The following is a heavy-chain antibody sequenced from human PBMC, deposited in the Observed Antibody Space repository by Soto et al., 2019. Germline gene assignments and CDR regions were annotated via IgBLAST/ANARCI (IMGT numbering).Heavy chain of an antibody. CDR3: ARVGTGSSTPLDI. D-gene: IGHD3-9*01. V-gene: IGHV3-21*01. Sequence: PEGSLRLSCVASGFMFTKSTMNWVRQAPGKGLEWVSSITSASDYIFYADSVKGRFTISRDNANNSLYLQMNSLRAEDTAVYYCARVGTGSSTPLDIWGQGTMVTVSS. CDR1: GFMFTKST. CDR2: ITSASDYI. J-gene: IGHJ3*02.